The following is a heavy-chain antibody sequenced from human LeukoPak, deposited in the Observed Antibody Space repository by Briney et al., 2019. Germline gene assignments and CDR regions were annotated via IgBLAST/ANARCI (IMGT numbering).Heavy chain of an antibody. D-gene: IGHD3-10*01. CDR2: INPNSGGT. CDR3: ARLLHPSGSRRFSAQHDVFDI. J-gene: IGHJ3*02. Sequence: ASVKVSCKASGYTFTGYYMHWVRQAPGQGLEWMGWINPNSGGTNYAQKFQGRVTMTRDTSISTAYMELSSLRSEDTAVYYCARLLHPSGSRRFSAQHDVFDIWGQGTMVTVSS. V-gene: IGHV1-2*02. CDR1: GYTFTGYY.